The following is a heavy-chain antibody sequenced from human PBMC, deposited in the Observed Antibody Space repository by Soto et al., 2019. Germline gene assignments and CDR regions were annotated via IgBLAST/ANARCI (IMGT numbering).Heavy chain of an antibody. CDR2: ISGSGGST. V-gene: IGHV3-23*01. D-gene: IGHD3-3*01. CDR3: AKDMDDFYRRGNWFDP. CDR1: GFTFSSYA. Sequence: GGSLRLSCAASGFTFSSYAMSWVRQAPGKGLEWVSAISGSGGSTYYADSVKGRFTISRDNSKNTLYLQMNSLRAEDTAVYYCAKDMDDFYRRGNWFDPWGQGTLVTVSS. J-gene: IGHJ5*02.